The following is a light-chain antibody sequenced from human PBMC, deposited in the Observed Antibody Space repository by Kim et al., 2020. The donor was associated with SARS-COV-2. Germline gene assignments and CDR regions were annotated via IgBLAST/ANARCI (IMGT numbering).Light chain of an antibody. CDR3: SSYTSGTTLVI. CDR2: AVS. CDR1: RSDIGSYNF. J-gene: IGLJ2*01. V-gene: IGLV2-14*03. Sequence: QSITISCTGTRSDIGSYNFVSWYKQHPGKAPKLMIYAVSNRPSGVSDRYSGSKSGNTASLTISGLQADDEADYYCSSYTSGTTLVIFGGGTQLTVL.